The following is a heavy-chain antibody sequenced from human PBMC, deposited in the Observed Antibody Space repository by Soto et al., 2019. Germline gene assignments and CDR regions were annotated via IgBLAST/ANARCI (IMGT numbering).Heavy chain of an antibody. CDR3: ARTKPVPNTLRSGYFFDY. J-gene: IGHJ4*02. V-gene: IGHV4-61*01. CDR1: GGSVSNKTYY. CDR2: VYYSGTT. D-gene: IGHD2-15*01. Sequence: PSETLSLTCSVSGGSVSNKTYYWSWIRQPPGKRLEWIGYVYYSGTTNYNPSLKSRVTISVDLSKNQFSLRLSSVTTADTALYYCARTKPVPNTLRSGYFFDYWGQGTLATVYS.